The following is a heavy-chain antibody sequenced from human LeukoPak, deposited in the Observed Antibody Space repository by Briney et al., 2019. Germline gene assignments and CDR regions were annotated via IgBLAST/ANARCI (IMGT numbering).Heavy chain of an antibody. CDR2: INHSGST. CDR3: ARGPLSSGYYYYYYMDV. Sequence: SETLSLTCAVYGGSFSGYYWSWIRQPPGKGLEWIGEINHSGSTNYNPSLKSRVTISVDTSKNQFSLKLSSVTAADTAVYYCARGPLSSGYYYYYYMDVWGKGTTVTVSS. V-gene: IGHV4-34*01. D-gene: IGHD6-6*01. J-gene: IGHJ6*03. CDR1: GGSFSGYY.